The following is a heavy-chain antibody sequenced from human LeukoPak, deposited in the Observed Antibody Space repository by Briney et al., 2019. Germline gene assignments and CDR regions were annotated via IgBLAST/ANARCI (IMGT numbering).Heavy chain of an antibody. Sequence: GGSLRLSCAASGFTFSSYEMNWVRQAPGKGLEWVSYISSSGSTIYYADSVKGRFTISRDNAKNSLYLQMNSLRAEDTAVYYYARAWRGMVRTLDYWGQGTLVTVSS. CDR1: GFTFSSYE. CDR3: ARAWRGMVRTLDY. V-gene: IGHV3-48*03. D-gene: IGHD3-10*01. J-gene: IGHJ4*02. CDR2: ISSSGSTI.